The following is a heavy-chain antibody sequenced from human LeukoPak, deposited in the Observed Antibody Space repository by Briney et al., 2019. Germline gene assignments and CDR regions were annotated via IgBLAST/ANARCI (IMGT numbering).Heavy chain of an antibody. Sequence: GGSLRLSCAASGFTFSSYAMSWVRQAPGKGLEWVSAISGSGGGTNYADSVKGRFTISRDNSKNTLHLQMDSLRAEDTAVYYCARGWNPGPYCSSTSCYYLFDYWGQGTLVTVPS. D-gene: IGHD2-2*01. CDR3: ARGWNPGPYCSSTSCYYLFDY. CDR2: ISGSGGGT. V-gene: IGHV3-23*01. CDR1: GFTFSSYA. J-gene: IGHJ4*02.